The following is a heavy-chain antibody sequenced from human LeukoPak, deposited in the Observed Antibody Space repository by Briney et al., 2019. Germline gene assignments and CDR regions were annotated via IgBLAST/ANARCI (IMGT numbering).Heavy chain of an antibody. D-gene: IGHD2-21*02. CDR1: GGSISGSY. CDR2: IYYGGST. V-gene: IGHV4-59*12. Sequence: SETLSLTCTVSGGSISGSYWSWLRQPPGKGLEWIGYIYYGGSTNYNPSLKSRVTISVDTSKNQFSLKLSSVTAADTAVYYCARGSRRGGDRGIDYWGQGTLVTVSS. J-gene: IGHJ4*02. CDR3: ARGSRRGGDRGIDY.